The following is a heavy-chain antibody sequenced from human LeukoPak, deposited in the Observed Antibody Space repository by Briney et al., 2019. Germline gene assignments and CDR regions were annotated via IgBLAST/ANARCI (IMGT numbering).Heavy chain of an antibody. CDR2: ISSSSSYI. V-gene: IGHV3-21*01. D-gene: IGHD4-11*01. CDR3: ARAEGYDYSNPFDY. J-gene: IGHJ4*02. Sequence: GGSLRLSCAASGFTFSSYSMNWVRQAPGKGLEWVSSISSSSSYIYYADSVKGRFTISRDNAKNSLYLQMNSLRAEDTAVYYCARAEGYDYSNPFDYWGQGTLVTVSP. CDR1: GFTFSSYS.